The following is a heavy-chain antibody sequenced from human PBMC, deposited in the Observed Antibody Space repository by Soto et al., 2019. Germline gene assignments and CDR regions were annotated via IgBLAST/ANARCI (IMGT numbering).Heavy chain of an antibody. J-gene: IGHJ2*01. CDR1: GFTFSSYS. V-gene: IGHV3-21*01. Sequence: EVQLVESGGGLVKPGGSLRLSCAASGFTFSSYSMNWVRQAPGKGREWVSSISSSSSYIYYADSVKGRFTISRDNAKNSLYLQMNSLRAEDTAVYYCARDLGCSGGSCYSYWYFDLWGRGTLVTVSS. CDR3: ARDLGCSGGSCYSYWYFDL. CDR2: ISSSSSYI. D-gene: IGHD2-15*01.